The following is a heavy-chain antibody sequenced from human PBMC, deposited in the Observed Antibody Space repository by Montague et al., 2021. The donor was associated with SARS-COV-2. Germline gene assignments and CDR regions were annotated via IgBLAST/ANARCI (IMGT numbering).Heavy chain of an antibody. Sequence: SETLSLTCAVSGGSISSSSYYWGWIRQPPGKGLEWIGSIHYSGSTYYNTSLKSRVSISVDTSKNQFSLKLSCVTAADTAVYYCARLWDTVYYYYGMDVWGQGTTVTVSS. CDR1: GGSISSSSYY. J-gene: IGHJ6*02. D-gene: IGHD1-26*01. CDR2: IHYSGST. CDR3: ARLWDTVYYYYGMDV. V-gene: IGHV4-39*01.